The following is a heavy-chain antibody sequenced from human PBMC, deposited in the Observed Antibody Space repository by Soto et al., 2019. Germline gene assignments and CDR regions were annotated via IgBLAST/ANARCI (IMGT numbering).Heavy chain of an antibody. V-gene: IGHV4-31*03. J-gene: IGHJ4*02. CDR3: ARQITMMRGIDF. CDR2: VYFNENT. D-gene: IGHD3-22*01. Sequence: QVQLLESGPGLVKSSETLSLPCSISGGSISSGGYYWSWVRQRPGKGLEWIGYVYFNENTYYNPSLKTRVSISVGSSKSQFSLRLTSLAAADAGIYYCARQITMMRGIDFWGPGISVSVSS. CDR1: GGSISSGGYY.